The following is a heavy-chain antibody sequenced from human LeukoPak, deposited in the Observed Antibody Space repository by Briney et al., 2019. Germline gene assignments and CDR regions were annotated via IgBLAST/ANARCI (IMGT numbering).Heavy chain of an antibody. Sequence: SQTLSLTCALSGDSVSSNSAAWTWIRQSPSRGLEWLGRTYYRFKWYNDYAVSVKSRITINADTFRNQFSLQLNSVTPEDTAVYYCARHDYGDSNFDYWGQGTLVTVSS. V-gene: IGHV6-1*01. CDR1: GDSVSSNSAA. CDR3: ARHDYGDSNFDY. J-gene: IGHJ4*02. D-gene: IGHD4-17*01. CDR2: TYYRFKWYN.